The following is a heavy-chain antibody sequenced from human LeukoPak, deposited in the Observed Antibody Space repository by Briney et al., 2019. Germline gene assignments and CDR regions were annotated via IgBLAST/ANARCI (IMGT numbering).Heavy chain of an antibody. CDR3: ARVKDWYFDL. J-gene: IGHJ2*01. V-gene: IGHV3-53*01. CDR2: IYSSGNT. CDR1: GYTVSSNY. Sequence: PGGSLRLSCAASGYTVSSNYMSWVRQAPGKGLEWVSVIYSSGNTYYADSVKGRFTVSRDKSKNTVYLQINSLRAEDTAVYYCARVKDWYFDLWGRGTVVTVSS.